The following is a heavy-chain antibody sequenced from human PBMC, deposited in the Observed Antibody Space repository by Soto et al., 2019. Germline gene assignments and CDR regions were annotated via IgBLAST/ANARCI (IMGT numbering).Heavy chain of an antibody. D-gene: IGHD3-22*01. CDR1: GGSISSYY. CDR3: SRVSYYYDSSGYYFDY. CDR2: IYYSGST. J-gene: IGHJ4*02. V-gene: IGHV4-59*01. Sequence: SETLSRTCTVSGGSISSYYWIWLRQPPGKGLEWIGYIYYSGSTNYNASLKSRVTISVDTSKNQFSLKLSSVTAADTAVYYCSRVSYYYDSSGYYFDYWGQGTLVTVSS.